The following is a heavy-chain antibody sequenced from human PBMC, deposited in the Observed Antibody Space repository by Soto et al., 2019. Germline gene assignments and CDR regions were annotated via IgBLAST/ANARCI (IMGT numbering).Heavy chain of an antibody. V-gene: IGHV3-30-3*01. Sequence: PGGSLRLSCAASGFTFSSYAMHWVRQAPGKGLEWVAVISYDGSNKYYADSVKGRFTISRDKSKNTLYLQMNSLRTEDTAVYFCAREVEAILNWGQGTLVTVSS. J-gene: IGHJ4*02. CDR3: AREVEAILN. D-gene: IGHD2-2*02. CDR1: GFTFSSYA. CDR2: ISYDGSNK.